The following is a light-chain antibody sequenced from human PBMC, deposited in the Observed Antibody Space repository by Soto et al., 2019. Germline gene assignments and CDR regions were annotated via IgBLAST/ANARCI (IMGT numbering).Light chain of an antibody. Sequence: QSALTQPPSASGSPGQSVTISCTGSNVGEYDYVSWYQQHPGKAPKLMIHEVTKRPSGVPDRFSGSESGNTASLTVSGLQAEDEADYYCSSFAGSNIWVFGGGTKLTVL. CDR2: EVT. V-gene: IGLV2-8*01. CDR1: NVGEYDY. CDR3: SSFAGSNIWV. J-gene: IGLJ3*02.